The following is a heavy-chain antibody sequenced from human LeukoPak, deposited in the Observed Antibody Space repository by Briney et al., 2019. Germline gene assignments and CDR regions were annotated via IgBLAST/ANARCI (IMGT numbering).Heavy chain of an antibody. Sequence: PSETLSLTCTVSGGSISSSSYYWGWIRQPPGKGLEWIGSIYYSGSTYYNPSLKSRVTISVDTSKNQFSLKLSSVTAADTAVYYCARYGSSGYKDYWGQGTLVTVSS. D-gene: IGHD3-22*01. CDR2: IYYSGST. J-gene: IGHJ4*02. CDR3: ARYGSSGYKDY. CDR1: GGSISSSSYY. V-gene: IGHV4-39*01.